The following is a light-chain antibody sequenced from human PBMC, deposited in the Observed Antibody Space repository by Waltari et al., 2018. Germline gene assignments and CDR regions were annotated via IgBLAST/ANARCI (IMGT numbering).Light chain of an antibody. CDR3: AAWDDRLNGLYV. J-gene: IGLJ1*01. V-gene: IGLV1-44*01. CDR1: SSNIGTTT. CDR2: GNN. Sequence: QSVLTQPTSVSGTPGQRVTISCSGSSSNIGTTTVDWYQHLPGSAPKLLIYGNNPWPSGVPDRFSGSKSGTSASLAISGLQSEDEADYYCAAWDDRLNGLYVFGAGTKVTVL.